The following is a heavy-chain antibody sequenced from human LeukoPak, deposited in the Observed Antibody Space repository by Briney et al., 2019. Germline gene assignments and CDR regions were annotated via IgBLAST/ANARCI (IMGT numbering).Heavy chain of an antibody. CDR1: GFTFSSYA. J-gene: IGHJ4*02. CDR3: AKAGGLRVYSGWSQSGY. D-gene: IGHD6-19*01. V-gene: IGHV3-23*01. CDR2: ISGSGGST. Sequence: GGSLRLSCAASGFTFSSYAMSWVRQAPGRGLEWVSAISGSGGSTYYADSVKGRFTISRDNSKNTLYLQMNSLRAEDTAVYYCAKAGGLRVYSGWSQSGYWGQGTLVTVSS.